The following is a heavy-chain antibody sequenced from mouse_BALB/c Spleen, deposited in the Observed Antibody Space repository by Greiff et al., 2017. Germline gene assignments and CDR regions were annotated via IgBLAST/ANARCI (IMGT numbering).Heavy chain of an antibody. CDR3: ASPRERGDYYAMDY. Sequence: EVHRVESGPSLVKPSQSLYLTCSATGDSITSGYWNWIRQFPGNKLEYMGYISYSSSTYYNPSLKSRISITRDTAKNQYYLQLKSVTTEYTATYYGASPRERGDYYAMDYWGQGTSVTVSS. CDR1: GDSITSGY. CDR2: ISYSSST. V-gene: IGHV3-8*02. J-gene: IGHJ4*01.